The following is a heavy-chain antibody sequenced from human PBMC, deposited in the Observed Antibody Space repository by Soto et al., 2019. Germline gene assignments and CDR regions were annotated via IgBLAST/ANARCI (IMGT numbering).Heavy chain of an antibody. D-gene: IGHD6-19*01. CDR3: ARDEMGSSGWYDY. J-gene: IGHJ4*02. Sequence: QVQLVQSGAEVKKPGASVKVSCKASGYTFTGYYMHWVRQAPGQGLEWMGWINPNSGGTNYAQKFQGWVTMTRDTSNSTAYMALSRLRSDDTAVYYCARDEMGSSGWYDYWGQGTLVTVSS. V-gene: IGHV1-2*04. CDR1: GYTFTGYY. CDR2: INPNSGGT.